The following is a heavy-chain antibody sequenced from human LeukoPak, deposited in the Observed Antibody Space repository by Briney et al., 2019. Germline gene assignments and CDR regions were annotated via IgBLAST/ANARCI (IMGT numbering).Heavy chain of an antibody. CDR1: GFTFYDYG. Sequence: GGSLRLSCAASGFTFYDYGMSWVRQAPGKGLEWVSGINWNGGSTGYADSVKGRFTISRDNAKNSLYLQMNSLRAEDTALYYCARGAASYYYGSGSLIDYWAQGTLVTVSS. CDR3: ARGAASYYYGSGSLIDY. J-gene: IGHJ4*02. CDR2: INWNGGST. V-gene: IGHV3-20*04. D-gene: IGHD3-10*01.